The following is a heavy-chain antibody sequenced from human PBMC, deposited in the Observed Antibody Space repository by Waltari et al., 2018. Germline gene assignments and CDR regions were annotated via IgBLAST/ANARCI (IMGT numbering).Heavy chain of an antibody. CDR2: ISGSGGST. J-gene: IGHJ3*02. Sequence: EVQLLESGGGLVQPGGSLRLSCAASGVPFRSYAMCWVRQAPGKGLEWVSAISGSGGSTYYADSVKGRFTISRDNSKNTLYLQMNSLRAEDTAVYYCAKDRQWLDAFDIWGQGTMVTVSS. CDR1: GVPFRSYA. D-gene: IGHD6-19*01. CDR3: AKDRQWLDAFDI. V-gene: IGHV3-23*01.